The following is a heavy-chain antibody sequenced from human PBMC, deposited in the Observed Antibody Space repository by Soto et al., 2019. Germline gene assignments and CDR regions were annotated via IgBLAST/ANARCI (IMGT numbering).Heavy chain of an antibody. CDR1: GFTFSNYW. D-gene: IGHD2-8*01. V-gene: IGHV3-74*01. J-gene: IGHJ4*02. CDR3: AGRDCANGVCYFY. CDR2: INGDGSST. Sequence: EVQLVESGGGLVQPGGSLRLSCAASGFTFSNYWMLWVRQAPGKGLVWVSRINGDGSSTSYADSVKGRFTISRDNTKNTLYLHMNSLRAEDTAVYYCAGRDCANGVCYFYWGQGTLVTVSS.